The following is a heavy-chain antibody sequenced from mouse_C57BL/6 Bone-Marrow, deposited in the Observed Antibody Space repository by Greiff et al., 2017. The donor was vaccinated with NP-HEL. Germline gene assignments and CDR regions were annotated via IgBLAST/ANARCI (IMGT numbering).Heavy chain of an antibody. CDR3: AKNSYDYDGYYYAMDY. CDR2: IWRGGST. CDR1: GFSLTSYG. J-gene: IGHJ4*01. Sequence: VQLQESGPGLVQPSQSLSITCTVSGFSLTSYGVHWVRQSPGKGLEWLGVIWRGGSTDYNAAFMSRLSITKDNSKSQVFFKMNSLQADDTAIYYCAKNSYDYDGYYYAMDYWGQGTSVTVSS. D-gene: IGHD2-4*01. V-gene: IGHV2-5*01.